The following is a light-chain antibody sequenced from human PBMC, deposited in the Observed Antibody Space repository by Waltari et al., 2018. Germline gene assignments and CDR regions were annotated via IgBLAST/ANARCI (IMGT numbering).Light chain of an antibody. Sequence: QLVLTQSPSASASLGASVKLTCTLSRGHSSNIVAWHQQKPEKGPRYLMKVNSDGSHTKGDVIPDLFAGSSSESERYLTISSLQSEDEADYYCQTGGHGTWVFGGGTKLTVV. V-gene: IGLV4-69*01. CDR2: VNSDGSH. J-gene: IGLJ3*02. CDR1: RGHSSNI. CDR3: QTGGHGTWV.